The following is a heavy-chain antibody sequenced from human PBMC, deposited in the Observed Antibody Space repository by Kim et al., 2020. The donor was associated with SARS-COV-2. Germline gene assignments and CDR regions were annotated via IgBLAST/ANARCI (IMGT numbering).Heavy chain of an antibody. Sequence: YSPSFQGQLTTSAAKSISTAYLQWSSLKASDTAMYYCARLRRGWQSPFDYWGQGTLVTVSS. CDR3: ARLRRGWQSPFDY. J-gene: IGHJ4*02. D-gene: IGHD6-19*01. V-gene: IGHV5-51*01.